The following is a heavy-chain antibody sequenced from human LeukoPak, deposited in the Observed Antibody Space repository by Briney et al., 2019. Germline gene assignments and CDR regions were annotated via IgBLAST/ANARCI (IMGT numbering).Heavy chain of an antibody. CDR1: GYTFTSYG. CDR3: ARVGPLGWEKISVYYMDV. Sequence: ASVKVSCKASGYTFTSYGISLVRQAPGQGLEWMGWISAYNGNTNYAQKLQGRVTMTTDTSTSTAYMELRSLRSDDTAVYYCARVGPLGWEKISVYYMDVWGKGTTVTVSS. V-gene: IGHV1-18*01. D-gene: IGHD1-26*01. J-gene: IGHJ6*03. CDR2: ISAYNGNT.